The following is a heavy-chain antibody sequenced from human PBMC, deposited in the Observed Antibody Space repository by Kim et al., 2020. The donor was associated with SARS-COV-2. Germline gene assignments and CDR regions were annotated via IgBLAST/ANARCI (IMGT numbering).Heavy chain of an antibody. CDR1: GDTFSSYT. J-gene: IGHJ5*02. V-gene: IGHV1-69*13. CDR3: ARGDVVVESATPPDR. D-gene: IGHD2-15*01. CDR2: IIPLFGTV. Sequence: SVKVSCKASGDTFSSYTFNWLRQAPGQGLEWIGGIIPLFGTVKYAQKFQGRVTITADESTNTVYMGLSSLRSEDTALFYCARGDVVVESATPPDRWGQGTLVTVSS.